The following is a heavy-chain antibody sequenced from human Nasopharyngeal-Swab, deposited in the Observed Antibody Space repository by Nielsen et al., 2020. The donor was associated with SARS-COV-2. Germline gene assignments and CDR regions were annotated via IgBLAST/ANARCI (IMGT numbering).Heavy chain of an antibody. CDR1: GFTFSSYA. D-gene: IGHD4-17*01. CDR3: ARGDYGDYAGMGVDY. V-gene: IGHV3-30*04. CDR2: ISYDGRNE. Sequence: GESLKISCAASGFTFSSYAMHWVRQAPGKGLEWVAVISYDGRNEYHADSVEGRCTISRDNSKKTLYLHMNSLSAEDTAVYYCARGDYGDYAGMGVDYWGQGTLVTVSS. J-gene: IGHJ4*02.